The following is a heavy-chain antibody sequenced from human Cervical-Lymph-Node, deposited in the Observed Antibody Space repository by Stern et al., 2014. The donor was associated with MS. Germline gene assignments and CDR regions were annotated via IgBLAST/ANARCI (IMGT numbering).Heavy chain of an antibody. Sequence: VTLKESGPALVKPTQPLTLTCTFSGFSLNTTGMYVSWIRQSPGKALEWLALIDLDDDKYYSTSLKTRLTISKGTSKNQVVLTMTNMDPVDTASYYCARINGAADGTGVDYWGQGTLVTVSS. J-gene: IGHJ4*02. V-gene: IGHV2-70*01. CDR2: IDLDDDK. CDR1: GFSLNTTGMY. D-gene: IGHD1/OR15-1a*01. CDR3: ARINGAADGTGVDY.